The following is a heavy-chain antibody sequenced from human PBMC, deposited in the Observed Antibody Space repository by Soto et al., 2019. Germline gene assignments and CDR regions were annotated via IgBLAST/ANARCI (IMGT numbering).Heavy chain of an antibody. V-gene: IGHV4-31*03. D-gene: IGHD2-8*02. J-gene: IGHJ5*02. CDR3: ARDATRTVGWFDP. Sequence: QVHLQESGPGLVKPSQTLSLTCTVSGGSISSGGHYWSWIRQHPEKGLEWIGYIYYSGSTYYNPSLKSRVTMSVDTSNNQFSLRLRSVTAADTAVYYCARDATRTVGWFDPWGQGTLVTVSS. CDR2: IYYSGST. CDR1: GGSISSGGHY.